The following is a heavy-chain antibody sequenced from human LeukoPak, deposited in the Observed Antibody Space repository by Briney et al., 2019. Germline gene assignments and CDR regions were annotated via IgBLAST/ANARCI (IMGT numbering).Heavy chain of an antibody. D-gene: IGHD4-17*01. V-gene: IGHV1-18*01. CDR3: ASSYGDYGRMEFDY. CDR1: GYTFTSYG. J-gene: IGHJ4*02. CDR2: ISAYNGNT. Sequence: GASVKVSCKASGYTFTSYGISWVRQAPGQGLEWMGWISAYNGNTNYAQKLQGRVTMTTDTSTSTAYMELRSLRSDDTAVYYCASSYGDYGRMEFDYWGQGTLVTVSS.